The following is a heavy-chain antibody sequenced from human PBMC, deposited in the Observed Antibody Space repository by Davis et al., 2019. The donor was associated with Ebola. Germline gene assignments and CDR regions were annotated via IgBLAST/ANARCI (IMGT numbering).Heavy chain of an antibody. CDR3: AREVICSGGSCYSGWFDP. Sequence: GESLNISCATSGFTFTNSWTLWVRQAPGKGLVWVSRINSDGSITSYADSVKGRFTISRDNAKNTLYLQMNSLRAEDTAVYYCAREVICSGGSCYSGWFDPWGQGTLVTVSS. V-gene: IGHV3-74*01. CDR2: INSDGSIT. J-gene: IGHJ5*02. D-gene: IGHD2-15*01. CDR1: GFTFTNSW.